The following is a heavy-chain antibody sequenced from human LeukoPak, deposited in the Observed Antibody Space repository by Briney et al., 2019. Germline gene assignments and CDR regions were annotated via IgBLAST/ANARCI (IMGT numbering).Heavy chain of an antibody. V-gene: IGHV3-30*02. CDR1: GFTFSSYG. J-gene: IGHJ4*02. CDR3: AKDRVVGATISGENDY. Sequence: GGSLRLSCAAAGFTFSSYGMHWVRQAPGKGLEWVAFIRFDGSNKDYADSVKVRFTISRDNSKNTLYLQMNSLRAEDTAVYYCAKDRVVGATISGENDYWGQGTLVTVSS. CDR2: IRFDGSNK. D-gene: IGHD1-26*01.